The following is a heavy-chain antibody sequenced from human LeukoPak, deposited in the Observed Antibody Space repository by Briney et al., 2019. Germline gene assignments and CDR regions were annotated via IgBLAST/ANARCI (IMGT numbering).Heavy chain of an antibody. J-gene: IGHJ6*02. CDR3: ASTSSGWPDYYYYGMDV. V-gene: IGHV1-18*01. CDR1: GYTFTSYG. CDR2: ISAYNGNT. D-gene: IGHD6-19*01. Sequence: GASVKVSCKASGYTFTSYGISWVRQAPGQGLEWMGWISAYNGNTNYAQKLQGRVTMTTDTSTSTAYVELRSLRSDDTAVYYCASTSSGWPDYYYYGMDVWGQGTTVTVSS.